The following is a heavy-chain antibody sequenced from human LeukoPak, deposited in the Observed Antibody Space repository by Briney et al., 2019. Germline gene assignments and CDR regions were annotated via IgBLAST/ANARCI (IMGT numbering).Heavy chain of an antibody. J-gene: IGHJ5*02. V-gene: IGHV3-21*01. CDR2: ISTSSSYI. CDR1: GFTFSSYS. D-gene: IGHD2-21*02. Sequence: GGSLRLSCAASGFTFSSYSMNWVRQAPGKGLEWVSSISTSSSYIYYADSVQGRFTISRDNAKNSLYLQMNSLRAEDTAVYYCTRAPAVVTGKGRFDPWGQGTLVIVSS. CDR3: TRAPAVVTGKGRFDP.